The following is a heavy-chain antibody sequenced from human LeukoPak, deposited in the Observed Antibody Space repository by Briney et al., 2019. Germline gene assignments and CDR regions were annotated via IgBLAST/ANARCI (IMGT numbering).Heavy chain of an antibody. Sequence: ASVTVSCKASGGTFSIYAISWVRQAPGQGLEWMGRIIPILGIANYAQKFQGRVTITADKSTSTAYMELSSLRSEDTAVYYCARAAVAAAFDYWGQGTLVTVSS. CDR1: GGTFSIYA. CDR2: IIPILGIA. D-gene: IGHD6-13*01. J-gene: IGHJ4*02. V-gene: IGHV1-69*04. CDR3: ARAAVAAAFDY.